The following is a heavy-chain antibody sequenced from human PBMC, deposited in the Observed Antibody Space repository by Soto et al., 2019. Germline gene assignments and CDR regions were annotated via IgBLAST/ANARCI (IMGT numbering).Heavy chain of an antibody. D-gene: IGHD3-16*01. CDR3: ARPEIPTRSNDYSYPFDL. CDR2: INAGNGNT. J-gene: IGHJ5*02. Sequence: ASVKVSCKASGYTFTSYAMHWVRQAPGQRLEWMGWINAGNGNTKYSQKFQGRVTITRDTSASTAYMELSSLRSEDTAVYYCARPEIPTRSNDYSYPFDLWGQGTLVTVSS. V-gene: IGHV1-3*01. CDR1: GYTFTSYA.